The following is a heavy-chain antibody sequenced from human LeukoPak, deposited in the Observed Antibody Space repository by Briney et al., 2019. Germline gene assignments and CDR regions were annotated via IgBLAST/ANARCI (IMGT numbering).Heavy chain of an antibody. V-gene: IGHV4-59*01. D-gene: IGHD3-3*01. CDR3: ASSYYDFWSGYSVDYYMDV. J-gene: IGHJ6*03. Sequence: SETLSLTCTVSGGSISSYYWSWIRQPPGKGLEWIGYIYYSGSTNYNPSLKSRVTISVDTSKNQFSLTLSSVTAADTAVYYCASSYYDFWSGYSVDYYMDVWGKGTTVTVSS. CDR2: IYYSGST. CDR1: GGSISSYY.